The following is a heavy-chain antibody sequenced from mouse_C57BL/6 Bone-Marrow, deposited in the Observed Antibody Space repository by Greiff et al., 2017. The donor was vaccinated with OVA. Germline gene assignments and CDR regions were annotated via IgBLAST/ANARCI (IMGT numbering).Heavy chain of an antibody. CDR2: IDPANGNT. D-gene: IGHD3-2*02. V-gene: IGHV14-3*01. J-gene: IGHJ2*01. CDR3: ARQLSPKLYFDY. CDR1: GFTIKNTY. Sequence: VQLQQSVAELVRPGASVKLSCTASGFTIKNTYMHWVKQRPEQGLEWIGRIDPANGNTKYAPKFQGKATITADPSSNTAYLQLSSLTSEDTAIYYCARQLSPKLYFDYWGQGTTLTVSS.